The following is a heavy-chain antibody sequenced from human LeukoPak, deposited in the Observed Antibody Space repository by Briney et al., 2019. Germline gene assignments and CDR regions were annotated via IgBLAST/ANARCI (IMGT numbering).Heavy chain of an antibody. CDR3: AKFPLTSRNHITYGG. CDR2: ISGNGGST. CDR1: GFTFSSYA. V-gene: IGHV3-23*01. D-gene: IGHD4-23*01. J-gene: IGHJ4*02. Sequence: GGSLRLSCAASGFTFSSYAMSWVRQAPGKGLEWVSAISGNGGSTYYADSVKGRFTISRDNSKNTLYLQMNSLRAEDTAVYYCAKFPLTSRNHITYGGWGQGTLVTVSS.